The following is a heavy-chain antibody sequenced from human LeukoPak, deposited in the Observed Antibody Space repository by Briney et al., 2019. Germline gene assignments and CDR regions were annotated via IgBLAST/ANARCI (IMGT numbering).Heavy chain of an antibody. CDR1: GFTFSNYA. V-gene: IGHV3-30*04. J-gene: IGHJ4*02. Sequence: GGSLRLSCAASGFTFSNYAMHWVRQAPGKGLEWVAVISYDGSDKYYAGSVKGRFTISRDSSQNTLSLQMNSLRAEDTAVYYCARGRHYYDSSGYHFDYWGQGTLVTVSS. D-gene: IGHD3-22*01. CDR3: ARGRHYYDSSGYHFDY. CDR2: ISYDGSDK.